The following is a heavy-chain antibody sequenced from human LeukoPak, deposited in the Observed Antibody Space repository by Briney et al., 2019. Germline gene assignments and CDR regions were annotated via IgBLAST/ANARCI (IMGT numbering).Heavy chain of an antibody. D-gene: IGHD3-9*01. CDR3: AKTGILTGYYES. CDR2: ISGSGGST. CDR1: GFTFSSYA. V-gene: IGHV3-23*01. J-gene: IGHJ5*02. Sequence: PGGSLRLSCAASGFTFSSYAMSWVRQAPGKGLEWVSAISGSGGSTHYADSVKGRFTISRDNSKNTLYLEMNSLRAEDTAVYYCAKTGILTGYYESWGQGTVVSVSS.